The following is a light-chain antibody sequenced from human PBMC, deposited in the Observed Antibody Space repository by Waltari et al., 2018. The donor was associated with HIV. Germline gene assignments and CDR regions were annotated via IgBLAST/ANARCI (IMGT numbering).Light chain of an antibody. V-gene: IGLV2-14*03. J-gene: IGLJ3*02. CDR1: SSDVGDLNF. CDR3: TSYASITSWV. CDR2: DVS. Sequence: QSALTQPASVSGSPGQSITFSCTGTSSDVGDLNFVSWYQQHPGKAPKLMIYDVSHGPAGVSDRFSGSKSGNTSSLTISGLQGDDEADYYCTSYASITSWVFGGGTKVTVL.